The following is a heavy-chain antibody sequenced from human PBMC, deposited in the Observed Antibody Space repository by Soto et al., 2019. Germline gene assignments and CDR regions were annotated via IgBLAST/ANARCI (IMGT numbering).Heavy chain of an antibody. CDR1: GFTFSSYS. CDR2: ISSSSSYI. CDR3: ARSGFLGYCTNGVCYTPDAFDI. J-gene: IGHJ3*02. Sequence: GSLRLSCAASGFTFSSYSMNLVRHAPGKGLEWVSSISSSSSYIYYADSVKGRFTISRDNAKNSLYLQMNSLRAEDTAVYYCARSGFLGYCTNGVCYTPDAFDIWGQGTMVTVSS. D-gene: IGHD2-8*01. V-gene: IGHV3-21*01.